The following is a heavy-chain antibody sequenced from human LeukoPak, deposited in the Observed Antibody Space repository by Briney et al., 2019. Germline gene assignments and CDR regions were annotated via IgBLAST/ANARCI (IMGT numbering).Heavy chain of an antibody. V-gene: IGHV3-48*01. Sequence: GGSLRLSCVASGFTFRNHGMIWVRQAPGKGLEWLSYISPRSETKNYADSVKDRFTISRDDAENSVYLHMNSLRAEDTAVYYCARVEGPTVNTMYYDLWGLGTLVTVSS. D-gene: IGHD4-11*01. J-gene: IGHJ4*02. CDR1: GFTFRNHG. CDR3: ARVEGPTVNTMYYDL. CDR2: ISPRSETK.